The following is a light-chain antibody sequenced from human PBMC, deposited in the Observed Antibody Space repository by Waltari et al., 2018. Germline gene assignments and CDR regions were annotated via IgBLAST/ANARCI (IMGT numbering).Light chain of an antibody. V-gene: IGLV3-19*01. CDR3: SSRNGRANQVV. CDR2: GKD. Sequence: SSELTQDPAVSVALGQTVRITCQGASPRTPYASWYQLKPGQAPVLVLFGKDKRPSGIPDRISGYSSGATSSLTITGAQAEDEADYYCSSRNGRANQVVFAGGTKVTVL. CDR1: SPRTPY. J-gene: IGLJ3*02.